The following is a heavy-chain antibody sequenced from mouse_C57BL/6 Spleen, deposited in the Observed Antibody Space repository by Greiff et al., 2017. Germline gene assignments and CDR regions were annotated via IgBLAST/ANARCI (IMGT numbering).Heavy chain of an antibody. CDR3: PRGRRTSMDY. V-gene: IGHV1-52*01. J-gene: IGHJ4*01. Sequence: QVQLQQPGAELVRPGSSVKLSCKASGYTFTSYWMHWVKQRPIQGLEWIGNIDPSDSDTHYNQKFKDKATLTVDKSSSTAYMQLSSLTSEDSAVYYCPRGRRTSMDYWGQGTPVTVSS. D-gene: IGHD1-1*01. CDR2: IDPSDSDT. CDR1: GYTFTSYW.